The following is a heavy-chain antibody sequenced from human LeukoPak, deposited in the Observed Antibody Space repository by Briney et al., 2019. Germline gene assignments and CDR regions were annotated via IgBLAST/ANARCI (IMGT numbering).Heavy chain of an antibody. V-gene: IGHV3-30*02. Sequence: GGSLRLSCAASGFTFSSYDMYWVRQAPGKGLEWVAVVWYGGTNKYYADSVKGRFTISRDNSKNTLSLQMNSLRAEDTAVYYCAKDRRIAAPSSAFDIWGQGTMVTVSS. J-gene: IGHJ3*02. CDR1: GFTFSSYD. D-gene: IGHD6-13*01. CDR3: AKDRRIAAPSSAFDI. CDR2: VWYGGTNK.